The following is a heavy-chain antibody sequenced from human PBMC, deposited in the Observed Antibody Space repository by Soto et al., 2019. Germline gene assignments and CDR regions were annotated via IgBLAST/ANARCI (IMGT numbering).Heavy chain of an antibody. V-gene: IGHV3-21*01. D-gene: IGHD3-22*01. Sequence: GGSLRLSCAASGFTFSSCNMNWVRQAPGKGLEWVSSISSTSFVYYADSVKGRFTISRDNAKNSLYLQMDSLRADDTAVYYCARKSYYVDSGFYDYWGQGALVTVSS. J-gene: IGHJ4*02. CDR1: GFTFSSCN. CDR2: ISSTSFV. CDR3: ARKSYYVDSGFYDY.